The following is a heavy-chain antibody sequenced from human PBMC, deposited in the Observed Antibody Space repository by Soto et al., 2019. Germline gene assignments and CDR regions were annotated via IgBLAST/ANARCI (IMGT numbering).Heavy chain of an antibody. CDR2: IYSGGST. J-gene: IGHJ6*02. V-gene: IGHV3-53*01. CDR1: GFTVSSNY. CDR3: ARDPLKYYDFWSGYRPGMDV. Sequence: GGSLRLSCAASGFTVSSNYMSWVRQAPGKGLEWVSVIYSGGSTYYADSVKGRFTISRDNSKNTLYLQMNSLRAEDTAVYYCARDPLKYYDFWSGYRPGMDVWGQGTTVTVSS. D-gene: IGHD3-3*01.